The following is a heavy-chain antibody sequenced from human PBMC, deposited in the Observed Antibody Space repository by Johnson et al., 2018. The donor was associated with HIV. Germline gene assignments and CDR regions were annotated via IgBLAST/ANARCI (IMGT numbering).Heavy chain of an antibody. Sequence: QMQLVESGGGVVQPGRSLKLSCTVSGFTFNTYAMYWVRQALGRGLEWVAVISYAGDNQYYADSVKGRFTISRDNSKNTLYLQMNSLRAEDTAVYYCARVTQQVVRVGSDAFDIWGQGTMVTVSS. V-gene: IGHV3-30-3*01. CDR3: ARVTQQVVRVGSDAFDI. J-gene: IGHJ3*02. CDR2: ISYAGDNQ. CDR1: GFTFNTYA. D-gene: IGHD4-23*01.